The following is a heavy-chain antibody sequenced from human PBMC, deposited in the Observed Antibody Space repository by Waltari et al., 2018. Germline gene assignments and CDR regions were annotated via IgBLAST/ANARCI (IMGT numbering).Heavy chain of an antibody. CDR3: AQRGRSLSFPYYYGMDV. V-gene: IGHV3-23*01. CDR1: GFPFSSYA. J-gene: IGHJ6*02. D-gene: IGHD2-2*01. Sequence: EVQLLESGGNLVQPGGSLRLSCAASGFPFSSYAMNWVRQAPGKGLEWVSGISRSGDGIYYADSVKGRFTISRDKAKNILYLQMSSLTAEDTAVYYGAQRGRSLSFPYYYGMDVWGQGTTVTVSS. CDR2: ISRSGDGI.